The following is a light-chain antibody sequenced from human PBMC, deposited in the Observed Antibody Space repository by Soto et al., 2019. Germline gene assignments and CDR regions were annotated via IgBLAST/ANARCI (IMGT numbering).Light chain of an antibody. V-gene: IGKV4-1*01. CDR1: QSVLYSSNNKNY. CDR3: QQYYTTPRT. Sequence: DIVMTQSPDSLAVSLGEGATINCKSSQSVLYSSNNKNYLAWYQQKPGQPPKLLIYWASTRESGVPDRFSGSESGTDFTLTISNLQAADVVVYYCQQYYTTPRTVGQGTKVEIK. CDR2: WAS. J-gene: IGKJ1*01.